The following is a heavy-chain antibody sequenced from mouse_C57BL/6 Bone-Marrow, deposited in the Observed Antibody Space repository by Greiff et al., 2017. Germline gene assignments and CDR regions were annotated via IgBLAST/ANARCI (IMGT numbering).Heavy chain of an antibody. Sequence: EVQLQQSGAELVRPGASVKLSCTASGFNIKDDSIHWVKQRPEQGLEWIGWIDPEIGDTEYASKFQGKATITSDTSSNTAYLQLSSLTSEDTAVYYCSSFDGNYFDCWGQGTPLTVAS. J-gene: IGHJ2*01. CDR3: SSFDGNYFDC. CDR2: IDPEIGDT. V-gene: IGHV14-4*01. CDR1: GFNIKDDS. D-gene: IGHD2-3*01.